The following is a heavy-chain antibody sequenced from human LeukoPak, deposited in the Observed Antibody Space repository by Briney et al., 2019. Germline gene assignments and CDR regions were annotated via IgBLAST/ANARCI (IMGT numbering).Heavy chain of an antibody. Sequence: GGSLRLSCAASGFSLSAYGVHWVRQAPGKGLEWVAVIWYDGTGKGYADSVKGRFTFSRDNSKNTLYLQMNSLTVEDTAVYYCARSQSSSLIGYWGQGTLVTVSS. D-gene: IGHD6-13*01. J-gene: IGHJ4*02. CDR1: GFSLSAYG. V-gene: IGHV3-33*01. CDR3: ARSQSSSLIGY. CDR2: IWYDGTGK.